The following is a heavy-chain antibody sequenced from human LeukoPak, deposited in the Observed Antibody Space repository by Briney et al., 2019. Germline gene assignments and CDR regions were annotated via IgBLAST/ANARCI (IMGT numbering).Heavy chain of an antibody. CDR1: GFTFSGFG. CDR3: ARVVNEKINSGYYSDY. V-gene: IGHV3-30*02. J-gene: IGHJ4*02. D-gene: IGHD3-22*01. CDR2: IRFDGSNE. Sequence: GGSLRLSCAASGFTFSGFGMHWVRQAPGKGLDWVAFIRFDGSNEHHADSVKGRFTISRDNSKSTLYLQMDSLRAEDTAVYYCARVVNEKINSGYYSDYWGQGTLVTVSS.